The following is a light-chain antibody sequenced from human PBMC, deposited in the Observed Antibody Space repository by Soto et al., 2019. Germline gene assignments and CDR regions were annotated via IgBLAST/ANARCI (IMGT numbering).Light chain of an antibody. V-gene: IGKV3-20*01. Sequence: EIVLTQSPGTLSLSPGERVTLSCRASQSVSSSDLAWYQQKPGQAPRLLIYGASSRATGIPDRFSGSGSGTDFTLTITRLEPEDFAVYYCQQYGNSPLYTFAQGTKLQI. J-gene: IGKJ2*01. CDR1: QSVSSSD. CDR3: QQYGNSPLYT. CDR2: GAS.